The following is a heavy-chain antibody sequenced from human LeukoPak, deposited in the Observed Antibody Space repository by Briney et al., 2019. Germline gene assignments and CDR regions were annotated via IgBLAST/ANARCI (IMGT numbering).Heavy chain of an antibody. J-gene: IGHJ4*02. CDR3: ARAWDYYDSRGFYLRYFDY. V-gene: IGHV4-59*01. D-gene: IGHD3-22*01. CDR1: GGSFSTYY. Sequence: PSETLSLTCTVSGGSFSTYYWSWVRQPPGKGLEWIGYIYYSGSTNYNPSPKSRVTISVDMSKNQFSLKLSSVTAADTAVYYCARAWDYYDSRGFYLRYFDYWGQGTLVTVSS. CDR2: IYYSGST.